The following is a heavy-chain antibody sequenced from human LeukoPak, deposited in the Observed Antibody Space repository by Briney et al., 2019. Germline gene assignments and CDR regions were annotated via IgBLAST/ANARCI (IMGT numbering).Heavy chain of an antibody. V-gene: IGHV3-7*01. J-gene: IGHJ6*03. CDR2: IKQDGSEK. CDR3: ARVAATGTNYYYYYYMDV. D-gene: IGHD6-13*01. Sequence: GGSLRLSCAASGFAFNYAWVSWVRQAPGKGLEWVANIKQDGSEKYYADSVKGRFTISRDNSKNTLYLQMNSLRAEDTAVYYCARVAATGTNYYYYYYMDVWGKGTTVTISS. CDR1: GFAFNYAW.